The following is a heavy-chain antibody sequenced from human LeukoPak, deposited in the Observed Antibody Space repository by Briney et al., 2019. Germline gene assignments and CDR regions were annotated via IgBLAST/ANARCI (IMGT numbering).Heavy chain of an antibody. CDR1: GGSISNNLYY. Sequence: SETLSLTCTVPGGSISNNLYYWGWVRQSPGKGLEWIASVYYTGNTFYNASLRSRATVSVRTSDNQFSLKLRALTAADTAMYYCARGDWRYGDFDSWGRGTLVTVSS. CDR3: ARGDWRYGDFDS. V-gene: IGHV4-39*07. D-gene: IGHD3-9*01. CDR2: VYYTGNT. J-gene: IGHJ4*02.